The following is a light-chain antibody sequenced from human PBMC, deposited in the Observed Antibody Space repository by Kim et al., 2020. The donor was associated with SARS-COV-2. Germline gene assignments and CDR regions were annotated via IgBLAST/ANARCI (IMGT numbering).Light chain of an antibody. CDR3: CSYARSSFG. V-gene: IGLV2-23*02. CDR1: SSDVSSYNL. Sequence: PGQPISFSCTGTSSDVSSYNLFSWYQQHPGTAPQIIIYEFSERPSGVSNRFSGSKSGNPAALTISELQAEDEADYYCCSYARSSFGFGGGTQLTVL. J-gene: IGLJ2*01. CDR2: EFS.